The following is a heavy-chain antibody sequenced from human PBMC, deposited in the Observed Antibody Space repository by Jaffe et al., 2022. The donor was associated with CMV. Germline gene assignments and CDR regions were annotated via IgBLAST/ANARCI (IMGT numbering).Heavy chain of an antibody. V-gene: IGHV2-70*01. J-gene: IGHJ6*02. CDR1: GFSLSTSGMC. CDR2: IDWDDDK. Sequence: QVTLRESGPALVKPTQTLTLTCTFSGFSLSTSGMCVSWIRQPPGKALEWLALIDWDDDKYYSTSLKTRLTISKDTSKNQVVLTMTNMDPVDTATYYCARFPTLAVAGPRSYYYYYGMDVWGQGTTVTVSS. D-gene: IGHD6-19*01. CDR3: ARFPTLAVAGPRSYYYYYGMDV.